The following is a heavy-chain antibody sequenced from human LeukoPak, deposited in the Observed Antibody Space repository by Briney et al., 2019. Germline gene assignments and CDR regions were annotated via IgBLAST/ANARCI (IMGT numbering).Heavy chain of an antibody. D-gene: IGHD3-10*01. V-gene: IGHV3-48*02. CDR1: VFTFSSYN. Sequence: GGSLRLSCAASVFTFSSYNTNCVRQAPGKGLVWVSYISCSSRSIYDADSVKGRFTISRDNANNTLSLQMNSLRDEDTAVYYCVLGSHFDYWGQGTLVTVSS. J-gene: IGHJ4*02. CDR2: ISCSSRSI. CDR3: VLGSHFDY.